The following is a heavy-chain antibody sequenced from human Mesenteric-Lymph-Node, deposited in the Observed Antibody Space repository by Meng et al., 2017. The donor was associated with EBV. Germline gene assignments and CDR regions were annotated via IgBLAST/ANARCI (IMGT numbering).Heavy chain of an antibody. Sequence: GQLQQWGAGLLRPSETLSLTCVIYGGSFSGYSWNWIRQAPGKGLEWIGKIHRSETADYNPSLEDRVIISAYTSKNQFSLKLTSVTAADTAVYYCARQGYCRTTTCSTWFDPWGQGTLVSLL. V-gene: IGHV4-34*01. CDR2: IHRSETA. CDR3: ARQGYCRTTTCSTWFDP. CDR1: GGSFSGYS. J-gene: IGHJ5*02. D-gene: IGHD2-2*01.